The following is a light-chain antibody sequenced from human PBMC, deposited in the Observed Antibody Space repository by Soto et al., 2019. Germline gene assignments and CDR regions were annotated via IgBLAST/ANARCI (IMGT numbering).Light chain of an antibody. CDR1: QSISSW. Sequence: DIQMTQSPSTLSASVGDRVTITCRASQSISSWLAWYQQKPGKAPKLLIYKASSLESGVPSRFSGSGSGTDFTLTISSLQPDDLATYYCQQYSGWYTFGQGTKLEIK. CDR3: QQYSGWYT. CDR2: KAS. J-gene: IGKJ2*01. V-gene: IGKV1-5*03.